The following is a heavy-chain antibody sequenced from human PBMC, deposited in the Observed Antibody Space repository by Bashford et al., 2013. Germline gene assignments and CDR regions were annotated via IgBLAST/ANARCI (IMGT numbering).Heavy chain of an antibody. V-gene: IGHV3-74*01. CDR3: ARDMIVVVGYYGMDV. CDR2: INSGGSST. J-gene: IGHJ6*02. Sequence: VRQAPGKGLVWVSRINSGGSSTSYADSVKGRFTISRDNAKNTLYLQMNSLRAEDTAVYYCARDMIVVVGYYGMDVWGQGTTVTVSS. D-gene: IGHD3-22*01.